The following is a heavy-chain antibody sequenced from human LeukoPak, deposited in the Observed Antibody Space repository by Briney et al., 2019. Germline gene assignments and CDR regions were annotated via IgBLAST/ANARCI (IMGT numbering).Heavy chain of an antibody. CDR1: GFTFSSYS. CDR3: ARVFTYDYVWGSYRPTEFDY. J-gene: IGHJ4*02. CDR2: ISSSSSYI. V-gene: IGHV3-21*01. Sequence: GGSLRLSCAASGFTFSSYSMNWVRQAPGKGLERVSSISSSSSYIYYADSVKGRFTISRDNAKNSLYLQMNSLRAEDTAVYYCARVFTYDYVWGSYRPTEFDYWGQGTLVTVSS. D-gene: IGHD3-16*02.